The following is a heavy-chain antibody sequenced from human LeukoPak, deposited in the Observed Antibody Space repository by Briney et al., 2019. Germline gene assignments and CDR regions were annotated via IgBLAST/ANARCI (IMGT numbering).Heavy chain of an antibody. V-gene: IGHV3-48*03. D-gene: IGHD2-15*01. Sequence: GGSLRLSCAASGFTLSTYEMTWVRQAPGKGLEWVPFITSSGSPTFYADSVKGRFSISRDTAKNSLYLQMNNLRGEDTAVYYCARDISSSTRAFDIWGQGTMVTVS. CDR2: ITSSGSPT. CDR1: GFTLSTYE. J-gene: IGHJ3*02. CDR3: ARDISSSTRAFDI.